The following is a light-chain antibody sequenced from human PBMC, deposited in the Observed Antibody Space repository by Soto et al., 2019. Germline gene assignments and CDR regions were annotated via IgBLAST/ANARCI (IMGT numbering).Light chain of an antibody. V-gene: IGKV3-11*01. CDR1: QSVSSH. CDR2: DAS. Sequence: EIVVTQSQATPSLYPGARATLSCRASQSVSSHLAWYQQKPGQSPRLLIYDASNRATGIPARFSGSGSGTDFTLTISSLEPEDFAFYFCQQRSHWPTFGQGTKVDI. CDR3: QQRSHWPT. J-gene: IGKJ1*01.